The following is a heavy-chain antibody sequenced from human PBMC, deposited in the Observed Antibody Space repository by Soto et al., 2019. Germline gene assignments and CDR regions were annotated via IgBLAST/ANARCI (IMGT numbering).Heavy chain of an antibody. CDR2: ISAYNGNT. V-gene: IGHV1-18*04. D-gene: IGHD6-6*01. Sequence: ASVKVSCKASGYTFTSYGISWVRQAPGQGLEWMGWISAYNGNTNYAQKLQGRVTMTTDTSTSTAYMELRSLRSDDTAVYYCARDLPALVPPYYYYYGMDVWGQGTTVTVS. J-gene: IGHJ6*02. CDR1: GYTFTSYG. CDR3: ARDLPALVPPYYYYYGMDV.